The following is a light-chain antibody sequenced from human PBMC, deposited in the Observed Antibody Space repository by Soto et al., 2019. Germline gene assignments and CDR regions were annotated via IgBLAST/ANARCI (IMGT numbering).Light chain of an antibody. Sequence: EIVLTQSPGTLSLSPGERATLSCRASQSVSNNYLAWYQQKPGQAPRLLIYDASSRATGIPDRFSGDASGTDLTITICRLEPEDFEVYDGQQFSSYPLTFGGGTKVDIK. CDR1: QSVSNNY. CDR3: QQFSSYPLT. CDR2: DAS. V-gene: IGKV3-20*01. J-gene: IGKJ4*01.